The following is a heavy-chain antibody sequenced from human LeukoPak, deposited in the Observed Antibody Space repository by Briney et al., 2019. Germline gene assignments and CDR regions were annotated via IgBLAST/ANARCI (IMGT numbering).Heavy chain of an antibody. V-gene: IGHV1-18*01. D-gene: IGHD1-7*01. CDR2: ISADNGNT. Sequence: ASVKVSCKASGYTFTNYGISWVRQAPGQGLEWMGWISADNGNTNYAQKFQGRVTMTIDTSTRTAYMELRSLRSDDTAVYYCARENWNYARDAFDIWGQGTMVTVSS. J-gene: IGHJ3*02. CDR1: GYTFTNYG. CDR3: ARENWNYARDAFDI.